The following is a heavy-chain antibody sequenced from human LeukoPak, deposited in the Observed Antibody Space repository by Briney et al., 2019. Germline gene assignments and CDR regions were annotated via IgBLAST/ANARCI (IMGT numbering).Heavy chain of an antibody. CDR1: AFNFSGYT. J-gene: IGHJ6*02. CDR2: IRSRNNYI. D-gene: IGHD4-23*01. V-gene: IGHV3-21*01. CDR3: AGGNLDYYGMDV. Sequence: GGSLRLSCAASAFNFSGYTVNWVRQAPGKGLEWISSIRSRNNYITYAASVEGRFTISRDNTKNSLYLQMNSLRAEDTAVYYCAGGNLDYYGMDVWGQGTTVTVSS.